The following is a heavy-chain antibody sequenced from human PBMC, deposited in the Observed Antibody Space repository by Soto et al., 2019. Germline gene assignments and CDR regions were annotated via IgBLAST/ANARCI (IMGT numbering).Heavy chain of an antibody. CDR3: ARRTAGIAAARLYNWFDP. D-gene: IGHD6-13*01. CDR2: INHSGST. CDR1: GGSFSGYY. Sequence: PETLSLTCAVYGGSFSGYYWSWIRQPPGKGLEWIGEINHSGSTNYNPSLKSRVTISVDTSKNQFSLKLSSVTAADTAVYYCARRTAGIAAARLYNWFDPWGQGTLVTVSS. J-gene: IGHJ5*02. V-gene: IGHV4-34*01.